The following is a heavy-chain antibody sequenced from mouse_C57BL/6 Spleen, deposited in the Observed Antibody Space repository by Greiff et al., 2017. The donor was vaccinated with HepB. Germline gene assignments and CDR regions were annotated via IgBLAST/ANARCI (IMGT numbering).Heavy chain of an antibody. CDR1: GYSITSGYY. CDR3: ARDSSGYSYYFDY. CDR2: ISYDGSN. D-gene: IGHD3-2*02. J-gene: IGHJ2*01. Sequence: EVQLVESGPGLVKPSQSLSLTCSVTGYSITSGYYWNWIRQFPGNKLEWMGYISYDGSNNYNPSLKNRISITRDTSKNQFFLKLNSVTTEDTATYYCARDSSGYSYYFDYWGQGTTLTVSS. V-gene: IGHV3-6*01.